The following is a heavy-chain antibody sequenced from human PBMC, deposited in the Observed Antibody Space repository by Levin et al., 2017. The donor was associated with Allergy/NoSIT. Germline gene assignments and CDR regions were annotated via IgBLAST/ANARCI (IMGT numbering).Heavy chain of an antibody. CDR2: IYYSGST. CDR3: ARGFRIAAAGTFWFDP. J-gene: IGHJ5*02. CDR1: GGSISSYY. D-gene: IGHD6-13*01. Sequence: KPSETLSLTCTVSGGSISSYYWSWIRQPPGKGLEWIGYIYYSGSTNYNPSLKSRVTISVDTSKNQVSLKLSSVTAADTAVYYCARGFRIAAAGTFWFDPWGQGTLVTVSS. V-gene: IGHV4-59*01.